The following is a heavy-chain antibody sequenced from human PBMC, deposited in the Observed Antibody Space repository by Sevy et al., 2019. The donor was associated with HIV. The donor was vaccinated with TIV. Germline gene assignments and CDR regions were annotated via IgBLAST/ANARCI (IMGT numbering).Heavy chain of an antibody. CDR1: GFTFSDYY. J-gene: IGHJ4*02. CDR3: ARGTSSSRGDLDY. Sequence: GGSLRLSCAASGFTFSDYYMTWIRQAPGKGLDWVSYISNSGNTRKYADSVKGRFTISRDNCKNSLYLQMNSLRAEDTAVYYCARGTSSSRGDLDYWGQGTLVTVSS. D-gene: IGHD6-19*01. CDR2: ISNSGNTR. V-gene: IGHV3-11*01.